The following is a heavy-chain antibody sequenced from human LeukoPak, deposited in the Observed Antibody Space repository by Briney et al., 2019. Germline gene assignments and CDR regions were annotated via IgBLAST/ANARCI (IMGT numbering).Heavy chain of an antibody. J-gene: IGHJ3*02. V-gene: IGHV4-34*01. CDR1: GGSFSGDY. CDR3: ARPRDYGDYVGAFEI. Sequence: SETLSLTCAVYGGSFSGDYWSWIRQPPGKGLEWIGEINHSGGTNYNPSLKSRVTISVDTSKNQFSLKLRSVTAADTAVYYCARPRDYGDYVGAFEIWGQGTMVTVSS. CDR2: INHSGGT. D-gene: IGHD4-17*01.